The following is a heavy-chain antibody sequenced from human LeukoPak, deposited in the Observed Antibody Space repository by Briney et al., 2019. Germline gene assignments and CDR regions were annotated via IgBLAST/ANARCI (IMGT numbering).Heavy chain of an antibody. CDR3: ARDLLSGT. D-gene: IGHD3-10*01. CDR1: GFTFSSYS. J-gene: IGHJ5*02. V-gene: IGHV3-48*04. Sequence: GGSLRLSCAASGFTFSSYSMNWVRQAPGKGLEWVSYISSSSTIYYADSVKGRFTISRDNAKNSLYLQMNSLRAEDTAVYYCARDLLSGTWGQGTLVTVSS. CDR2: ISSSSTI.